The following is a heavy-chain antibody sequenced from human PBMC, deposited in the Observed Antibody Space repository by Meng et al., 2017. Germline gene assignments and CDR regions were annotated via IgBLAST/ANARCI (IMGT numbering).Heavy chain of an antibody. V-gene: IGHV4-34*02. Sequence: VPRRLVGACLLKPSGPLSLTCAVYGGSFSGYSWSWIRQPPGKGLEWIGEINHSGSTNYNPSLKSRVTISVDTSKNQFSLKLSSVTAADTAVYYCAREVVAALDYWGQGTLVTVSS. CDR1: GGSFSGYS. D-gene: IGHD2-15*01. CDR2: INHSGST. J-gene: IGHJ4*02. CDR3: AREVVAALDY.